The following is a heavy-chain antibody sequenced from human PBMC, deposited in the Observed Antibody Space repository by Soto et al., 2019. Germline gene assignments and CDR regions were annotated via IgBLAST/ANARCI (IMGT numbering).Heavy chain of an antibody. Sequence: EVQLVESGGGLVQPGGSLRLSCAVSGFTFSDHYMDWVRQAPGKGLEGVGHIRNKANSYTTEYAVSVRGRFTISRDDSKNSLYLHMNSLITEDTAVYYCATGSGADYPFDIWGQGTMVTVSS. V-gene: IGHV3-72*01. CDR2: IRNKANSYTT. D-gene: IGHD3-3*01. CDR1: GFTFSDHY. J-gene: IGHJ3*02. CDR3: ATGSGADYPFDI.